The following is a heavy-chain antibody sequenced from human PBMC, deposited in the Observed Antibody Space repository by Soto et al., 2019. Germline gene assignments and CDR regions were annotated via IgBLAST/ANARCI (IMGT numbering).Heavy chain of an antibody. CDR1: GFTFSSYA. Sequence: QVQLVESGGGVVQPGRSLRLSCAASGFTFSSYAMHWVRQAPGKGLEWVAVISYDGSNKYYADSVRGRFTISRDNSKNTLYLQMNSLRAEDTAVYYCARGRYCTNGVCYYQPMFWGQGTLVTVSS. V-gene: IGHV3-30-3*01. D-gene: IGHD2-8*01. J-gene: IGHJ4*02. CDR3: ARGRYCTNGVCYYQPMF. CDR2: ISYDGSNK.